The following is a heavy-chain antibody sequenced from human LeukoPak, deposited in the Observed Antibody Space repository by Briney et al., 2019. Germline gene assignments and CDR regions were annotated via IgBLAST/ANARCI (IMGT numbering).Heavy chain of an antibody. CDR1: GFTFSSHG. V-gene: IGHV3-74*01. CDR3: ARFSIAARRGTNYYYYYMDV. D-gene: IGHD6-6*01. CDR2: INSDGSST. Sequence: GGSLRLSCAASGFTFSSHGMSWVRQAPGKGLVWVSRINSDGSSTSYADSVKGRFTISRDNAKNTLYLQMNSLRAEDTAVYYCARFSIAARRGTNYYYYYMDVWGKGTTVTVSS. J-gene: IGHJ6*03.